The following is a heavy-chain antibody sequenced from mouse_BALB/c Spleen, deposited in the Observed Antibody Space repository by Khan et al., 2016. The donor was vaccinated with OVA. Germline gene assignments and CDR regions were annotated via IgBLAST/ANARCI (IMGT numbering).Heavy chain of an antibody. Sequence: EVQLQESGPGLVKPSQSLYLTCTVTGYSITTDYAWNWIRQFPGNKLEWMGYISYSGNTKYNPSLKSRISITRDTSKNQFFLQLKSVTTEDTARYYCARVYGGDFDYWGQGTTRTVPS. CDR2: ISYSGNT. J-gene: IGHJ2*01. CDR1: GYSITTDYA. CDR3: ARVYGGDFDY. D-gene: IGHD1-1*01. V-gene: IGHV3-2*02.